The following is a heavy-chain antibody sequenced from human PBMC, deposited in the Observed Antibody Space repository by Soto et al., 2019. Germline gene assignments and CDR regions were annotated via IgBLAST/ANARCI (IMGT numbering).Heavy chain of an antibody. J-gene: IGHJ4*02. V-gene: IGHV3-23*01. Sequence: GSLRLSCVVSGFTFSSCAMSWVRQAPGKGLEWVSGFSASGDNTSYGDSVKGRFTISRDNSKRTLYLQVGSLRAEDTAVYYCAKDRVRDGSSGWHFDSWGQGTLVTVSS. D-gene: IGHD6-19*01. CDR3: AKDRVRDGSSGWHFDS. CDR2: FSASGDNT. CDR1: GFTFSSCA.